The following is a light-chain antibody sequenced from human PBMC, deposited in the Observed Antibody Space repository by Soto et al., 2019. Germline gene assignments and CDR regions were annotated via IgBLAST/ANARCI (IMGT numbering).Light chain of an antibody. V-gene: IGKV3-20*01. CDR1: QSVCNRC. CDR3: QQYGTTPWT. J-gene: IGKJ1*01. Sequence: ETVLTQSPGTLSLSPGERVTLSCRASQSVCNRCLAWYQQKPGQSPRLLIYGASTRATGIPDRFSGRGSGTDFTLTISRLEPEDFAVYYCQQYGTTPWTFGQGTKVGIK. CDR2: GAS.